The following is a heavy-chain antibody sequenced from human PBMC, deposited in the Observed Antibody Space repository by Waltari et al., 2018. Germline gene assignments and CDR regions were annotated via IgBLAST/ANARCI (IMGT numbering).Heavy chain of an antibody. CDR2: RKKDGSGK. D-gene: IGHD5-18*01. CDR3: ARVGKWLPDY. V-gene: IGHV3-7*01. Sequence: EVQLVESGGGLVQPGGSLRLSCAASGFTFSSYWMSWVRQAPGKGLGWGAKRKKDGSGKYYVDSVKGRFTISRDNAKNSLYLQMNSLRAEDTAVYYCARVGKWLPDYWGQGTLVTVSS. CDR1: GFTFSSYW. J-gene: IGHJ4*02.